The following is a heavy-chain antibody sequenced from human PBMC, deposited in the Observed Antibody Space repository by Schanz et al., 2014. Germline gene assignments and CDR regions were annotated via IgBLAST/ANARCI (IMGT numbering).Heavy chain of an antibody. J-gene: IGHJ3*01. V-gene: IGHV3-30*04. CDR2: ISTDGTNT. D-gene: IGHD2-8*02. Sequence: VQLVESGGGVVQPGRSLRLSCAASGFTFRGHAMHWVRQAPGKGLEKVAAISTDGTNTYYAASVRGRFTISRDNSKNTVSLQMDSLRSEDTAVYYCTRDRGALVTHNDALNLWGQGTMVSVSS. CDR3: TRDRGALVTHNDALNL. CDR1: GFTFRGHA.